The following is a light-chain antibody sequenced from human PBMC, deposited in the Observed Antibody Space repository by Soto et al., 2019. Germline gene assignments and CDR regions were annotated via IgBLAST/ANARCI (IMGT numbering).Light chain of an antibody. Sequence: ESVLTQSPGTLSVSPGERATLSCRASQSVSSSYLAWYQQKPGQAPRLLIYGASSRATGIPARFSGSGSGTDFTLTISRLEPEDFAVYYCQQYGSSPYTFGQGTKLEIK. CDR1: QSVSSSY. CDR2: GAS. V-gene: IGKV3-20*01. CDR3: QQYGSSPYT. J-gene: IGKJ2*01.